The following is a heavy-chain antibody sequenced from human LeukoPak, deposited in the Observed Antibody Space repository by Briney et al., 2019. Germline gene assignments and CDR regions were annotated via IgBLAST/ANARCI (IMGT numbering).Heavy chain of an antibody. V-gene: IGHV1-24*01. CDR3: ATDLPESDFWSGPDAFDI. CDR1: GYTLTELS. D-gene: IGHD3-3*01. Sequence: ASVKVSCKVSGYTLTELSMHWVRQAPGKGLEWMGGFDPEDGETIYVQKFQGRVTMTEDTSTDTAYMELSSLRSEDTAVYYCATDLPESDFWSGPDAFDIWGQGTMVTVSS. CDR2: FDPEDGET. J-gene: IGHJ3*02.